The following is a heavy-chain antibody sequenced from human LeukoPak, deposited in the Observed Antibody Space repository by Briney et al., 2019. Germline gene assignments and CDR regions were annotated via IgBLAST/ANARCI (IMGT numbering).Heavy chain of an antibody. CDR3: ARVRCSGGSCPYYYYYYYMDV. J-gene: IGHJ6*03. CDR2: IHYSGST. D-gene: IGHD2-15*01. CDR1: GGSISSSSYY. V-gene: IGHV4-39*07. Sequence: PSETLSLTCTVSGGSISSSSYYWAWIRQPPGKGLEWIGSIHYSGSTYYNPSLQSRVTISIDTSKNQFSLKLRFVTAADTAVYYCARVRCSGGSCPYYYYYYYMDVWGKGTTVTISS.